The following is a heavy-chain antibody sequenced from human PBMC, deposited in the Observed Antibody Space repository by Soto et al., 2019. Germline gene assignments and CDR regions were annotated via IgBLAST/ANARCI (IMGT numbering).Heavy chain of an antibody. CDR1: GFTFSSYA. J-gene: IGHJ6*02. Sequence: PGGSLRLSCAASGFTFSSYAMSWVRQAPGKGLEWVSAISGSGGSTYYADSVKGRFTISRDNSKNTLYLQMNSLRAEDTAVYYCAKRSNGTWIQLWLTYYYYGMDGWGHGTTVTVSS. CDR2: ISGSGGST. CDR3: AKRSNGTWIQLWLTYYYYGMDG. D-gene: IGHD5-18*01. V-gene: IGHV3-23*01.